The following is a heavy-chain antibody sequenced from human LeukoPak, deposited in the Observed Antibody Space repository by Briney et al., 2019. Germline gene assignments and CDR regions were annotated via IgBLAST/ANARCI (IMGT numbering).Heavy chain of an antibody. Sequence: ASVKVSCKASGGTFSSYTISWVRQAPGQGLEWMGRIIPILGIANYAQKFQGRVTITADKSTSTAYMELSSLRSEDTAVYYCARGLGYYDSSGYYYDNYYGTDVWGQGTTVTVSS. CDR1: GGTFSSYT. J-gene: IGHJ6*02. V-gene: IGHV1-69*02. CDR3: ARGLGYYDSSGYYYDNYYGTDV. CDR2: IIPILGIA. D-gene: IGHD3-22*01.